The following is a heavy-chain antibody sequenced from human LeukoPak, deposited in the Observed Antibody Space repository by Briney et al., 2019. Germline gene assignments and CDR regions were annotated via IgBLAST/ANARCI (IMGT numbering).Heavy chain of an antibody. CDR3: ARVDMVATMGEDY. J-gene: IGHJ4*02. Sequence: QPGGSLRLSCAASGFTFSSYEMNRVRQAPGKGLEWVSYISSSSNTMYYADSVKGRFTISRDNAKNSLYLQMNSLRAEDTALYYCARVDMVATMGEDYWGQGTLVTVSS. CDR2: ISSSSNTM. CDR1: GFTFSSYE. V-gene: IGHV3-48*03. D-gene: IGHD5-12*01.